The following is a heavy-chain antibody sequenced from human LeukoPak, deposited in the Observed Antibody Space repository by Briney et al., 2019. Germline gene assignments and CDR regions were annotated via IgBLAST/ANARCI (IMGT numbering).Heavy chain of an antibody. CDR1: GFTFSSYW. J-gene: IGHJ4*02. CDR2: INTDGSST. D-gene: IGHD5-18*01. Sequence: GGSLRLSCAASGFTFSSYWMHWVRRAPGKGLVWVSRINTDGSSTSYADSVKGRFTISRDNAKNTLYLQMNSLRAEDTAVYYCARGGYSRGYFDYWGQGTLVTVSS. CDR3: ARGGYSRGYFDY. V-gene: IGHV3-74*01.